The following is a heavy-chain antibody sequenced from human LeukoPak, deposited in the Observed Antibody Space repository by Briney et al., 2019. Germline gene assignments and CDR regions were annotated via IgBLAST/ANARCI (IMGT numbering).Heavy chain of an antibody. CDR2: IIPIFGIA. V-gene: IGHV1-69*04. CDR3: ARDLNEGRDP. D-gene: IGHD1-26*01. Sequence: GSSVKVSCKASGGTFSSYAISWVRQAPGQGLEWMGRIIPIFGIANYAQKFQGRVTITADKSTSTAYVELSSLRSEDTAVYYCARDLNEGRDPWGQGTLVTVSS. J-gene: IGHJ5*02. CDR1: GGTFSSYA.